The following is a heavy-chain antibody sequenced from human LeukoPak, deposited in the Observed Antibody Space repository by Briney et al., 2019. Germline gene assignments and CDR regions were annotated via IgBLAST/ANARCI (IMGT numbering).Heavy chain of an antibody. CDR3: ATRVGAGGGVCAFDT. V-gene: IGHV1-2*02. CDR2: INPNSGGT. Sequence: ASVKVSCKASGYTFTGYYMHWVRQAPGQGLEWMGWINPNSGGTNYAQKFQGRVTMTRDTSISTAYMELSSLRSEDTAVYYYATRVGAGGGVCAFDTWGQGTMVTVSS. D-gene: IGHD1-26*01. J-gene: IGHJ3*02. CDR1: GYTFTGYY.